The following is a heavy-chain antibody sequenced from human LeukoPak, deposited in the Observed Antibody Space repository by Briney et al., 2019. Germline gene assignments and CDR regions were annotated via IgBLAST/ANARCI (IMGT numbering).Heavy chain of an antibody. D-gene: IGHD1-26*01. V-gene: IGHV4-34*01. CDR1: YY. J-gene: IGHJ6*03. CDR3: ARGSFVWRALLYYYYYMDV. Sequence: YYWSWIRQPPGKGLEWIGEINHSGSTNYNPSLKSRVTISVDPSKTQFSLKLSSVTAADTAVYYCARGSFVWRALLYYYYYMDVWGKGTTVTVSS. CDR2: INHSGST.